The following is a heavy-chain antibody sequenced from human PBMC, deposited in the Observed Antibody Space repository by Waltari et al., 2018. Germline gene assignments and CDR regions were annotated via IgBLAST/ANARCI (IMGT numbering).Heavy chain of an antibody. V-gene: IGHV4-38-2*01. Sequence: QVQLQESGPGLVKPSETLSLTCAVSGYSISSGYYWGWIRQPPGKGLEWIGSIYHSGSTDYNPSLKSRVTISVDTSKNQFSLKLSSVTAADTAVYYCARHESGDIVVVPAALDYWGQGTLVTVSS. CDR2: IYHSGST. CDR1: GYSISSGYY. CDR3: ARHESGDIVVVPAALDY. J-gene: IGHJ4*02. D-gene: IGHD2-2*01.